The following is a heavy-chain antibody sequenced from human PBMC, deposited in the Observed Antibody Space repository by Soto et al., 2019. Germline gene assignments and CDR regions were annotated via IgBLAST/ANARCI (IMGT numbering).Heavy chain of an antibody. Sequence: SETLSLTCTVAGASISDYFWPCIRQPPGKGLEWIGYFYYGETTNKKSSLNSRFTVSVDTYKSQFSLKVTSVTTADTAVYYCARGTYCGSDCYWTLEYWGQGKMVTVSS. J-gene: IGHJ4*02. D-gene: IGHD2-21*02. CDR1: GASISDYF. V-gene: IGHV4-59*01. CDR3: ARGTYCGSDCYWTLEY. CDR2: FYYGETT.